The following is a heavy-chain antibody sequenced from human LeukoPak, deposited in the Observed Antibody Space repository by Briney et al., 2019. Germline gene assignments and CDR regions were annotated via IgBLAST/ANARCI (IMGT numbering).Heavy chain of an antibody. V-gene: IGHV3-11*06. CDR3: ARELIAVAGHYPGLNRDY. Sequence: GGSLRLFCAACGFTYSVYYMSWIRHAPGKGLEWVSYISSSRSYTNYADSVKGLFTISRESAKNSVYLHMNSVRAEDAAVYYCARELIAVAGHYPGLNRDYWGQGTLVSVSS. D-gene: IGHD6-19*01. J-gene: IGHJ4*02. CDR2: ISSSRSYT. CDR1: GFTYSVYY.